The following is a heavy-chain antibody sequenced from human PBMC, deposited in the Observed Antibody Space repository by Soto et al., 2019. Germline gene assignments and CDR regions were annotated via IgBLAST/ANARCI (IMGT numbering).Heavy chain of an antibody. D-gene: IGHD2-2*01. CDR2: ISSSGSTI. V-gene: IGHV3-48*04. CDR1: GFTFRTYA. CDR3: AKDFNPGIIVPADQ. J-gene: IGHJ4*02. Sequence: GGSLRLSCAAYGFTFRTYAMNWVRQAPGKGLEWVSYISSSGSTIYYADSVKGRFTISRDNAKNSLYLQMNSLRAEDTALYYCAKDFNPGIIVPADQWGQGTLVTVSS.